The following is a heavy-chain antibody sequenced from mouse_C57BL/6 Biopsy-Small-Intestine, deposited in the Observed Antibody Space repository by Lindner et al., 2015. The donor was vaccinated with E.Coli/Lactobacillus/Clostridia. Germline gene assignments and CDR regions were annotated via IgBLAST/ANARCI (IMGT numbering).Heavy chain of an antibody. J-gene: IGHJ1*01. Sequence: SVKVSCKASGYSFTTYHICWLRQVPGQGLEWMGWINPNSGGTNYAQKFQGRVTMTRDTSISTAYMELSSLRSDDTAVYYCARDLWDLTRSQYFHPWGQGTLVTVSS. CDR2: INPNSGGT. D-gene: IGHD4-1*01. CDR1: GYSFTTYH. CDR3: ARDLWDLTRSQYFHP. V-gene: IGHV1-72*04.